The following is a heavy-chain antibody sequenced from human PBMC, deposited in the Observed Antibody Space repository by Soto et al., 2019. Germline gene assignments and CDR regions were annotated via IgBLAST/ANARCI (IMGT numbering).Heavy chain of an antibody. CDR3: ARGADSPGVYYFDY. Sequence: EVQLVESGGGLVKPGGSLRLSCAASGFTFSSYSMNWVRQAPGKGLEWVSSISSSSSYIYYADSVKGRFTISRDNAKNSLYLQMNSLRAEDTAVYYCARGADSPGVYYFDYWGQGTLVTVSS. D-gene: IGHD2-15*01. J-gene: IGHJ4*02. V-gene: IGHV3-21*01. CDR2: ISSSSSYI. CDR1: GFTFSSYS.